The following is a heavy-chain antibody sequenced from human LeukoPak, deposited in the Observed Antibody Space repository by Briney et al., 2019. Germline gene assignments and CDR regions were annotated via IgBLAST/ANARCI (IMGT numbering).Heavy chain of an antibody. D-gene: IGHD6-13*01. CDR2: IYSTGST. CDR3: ARQIASAGTAGFDF. V-gene: IGHV4-4*07. Sequence: WXXQPAGKGXEWIGRIYSTGSTNYNPSLKSRVTMSVDTSKNQFSLRLRSVTAADTAVYYCARQIASAGTAGFDFWGQGALVTVSS. J-gene: IGHJ4*02.